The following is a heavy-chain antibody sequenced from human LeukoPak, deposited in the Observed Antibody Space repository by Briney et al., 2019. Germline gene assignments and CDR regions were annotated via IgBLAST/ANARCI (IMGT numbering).Heavy chain of an antibody. CDR2: ISLLSGGT. CDR1: GYTFTDYY. Sequence: ASVKVSCKTYGYTFTDYYMHWVRQAPGQGLEWMGRISLLSGGTNYAQKFQGRVTVTRDTSISTVYMELSRLRSDDTAVYYCRLVTLGDYWGQGTLVTVSS. D-gene: IGHD4-23*01. J-gene: IGHJ4*02. CDR3: RLVTLGDY. V-gene: IGHV1-2*06.